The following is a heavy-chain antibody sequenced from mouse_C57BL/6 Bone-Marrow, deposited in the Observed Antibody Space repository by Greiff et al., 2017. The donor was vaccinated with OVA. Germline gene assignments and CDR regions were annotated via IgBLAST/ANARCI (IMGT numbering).Heavy chain of an antibody. CDR2: ISSGGSYT. CDR1: GFTFSSYG. CDR3: ARQRVPGTYYFDD. Sequence: VQLKESGGDLVKPGGSLKLSCAASGFTFSSYGMSWVRQTPDKRLEWVATISSGGSYTYYPDSVKGRFTISRDNAKNTLYLQMSSLKSEDTAMYYCARQRVPGTYYFDDWGQGTTLTVAS. J-gene: IGHJ2*01. D-gene: IGHD4-1*01. V-gene: IGHV5-6*01.